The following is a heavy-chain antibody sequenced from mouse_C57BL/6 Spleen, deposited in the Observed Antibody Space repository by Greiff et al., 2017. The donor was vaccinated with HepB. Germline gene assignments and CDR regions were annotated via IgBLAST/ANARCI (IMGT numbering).Heavy chain of an antibody. CDR2: IYPGGGYT. D-gene: IGHD1-1*01. CDR3: ARERIYYYGSSPWYFDV. CDR1: GYTFTNYW. V-gene: IGHV1-63*01. Sequence: QVQLQQSGAELVRPGTSVKMSCKASGYTFTNYWIGWAKQRPGHGLEWIGDIYPGGGYTNYNEKFKGKATLTADKSSSTAYMQFSSLTSEDSAIYYCARERIYYYGSSPWYFDVWGTGTTVTVSS. J-gene: IGHJ1*03.